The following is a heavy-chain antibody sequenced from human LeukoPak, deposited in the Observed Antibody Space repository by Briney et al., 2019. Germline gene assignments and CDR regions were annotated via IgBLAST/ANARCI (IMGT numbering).Heavy chain of an antibody. CDR1: GFTFVDYA. V-gene: IGHV3-49*04. D-gene: IGHD2/OR15-2a*01. CDR2: IRSNPYGGTT. Sequence: GGSLRLSCTASGFTFVDYAMTWVRQAPGKGLEWLGFIRSNPYGGTTEYAASVKGRFTISRDDSKSIAYLQMNSPKTEDTAVYYCTRGLLPGYWGEGTLVTVSS. J-gene: IGHJ4*02. CDR3: TRGLLPGY.